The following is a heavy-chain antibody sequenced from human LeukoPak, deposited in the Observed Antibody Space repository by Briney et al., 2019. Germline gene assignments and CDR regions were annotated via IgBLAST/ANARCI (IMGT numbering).Heavy chain of an antibody. V-gene: IGHV4-34*01. CDR3: ARTRYSSSWYHYYYGMDV. CDR1: GGSFSGYY. Sequence: KPSETLSLTCAVYGGSFSGYYWSWIRQPPGKGLEWIGEINHSGSTNYNPSLKSRVTISVDTSKNQFSLKLSSVTAADTAVYYCARTRYSSSWYHYYYGMDVWGKGTTVTVSS. J-gene: IGHJ6*04. CDR2: INHSGST. D-gene: IGHD6-13*01.